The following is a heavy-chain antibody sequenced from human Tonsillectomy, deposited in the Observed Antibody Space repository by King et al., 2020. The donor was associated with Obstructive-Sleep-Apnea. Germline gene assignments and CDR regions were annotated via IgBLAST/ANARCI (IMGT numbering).Heavy chain of an antibody. V-gene: IGHV4-39*07. Sequence: QLQESGPGLVKPSETLSLTCTVSGDSISSSSYYLGWIRQPPGKGLQWIGYIHYSGSTYYNPSLKSRVTISVDTSKNQFSLELCSVTAADTAGYYCASYCSSTSCATPQYYYYYYGMDVWGQGTTVTVSS. J-gene: IGHJ6*02. CDR2: IHYSGST. CDR3: ASYCSSTSCATPQYYYYYYGMDV. CDR1: GDSISSSSYY. D-gene: IGHD2-2*01.